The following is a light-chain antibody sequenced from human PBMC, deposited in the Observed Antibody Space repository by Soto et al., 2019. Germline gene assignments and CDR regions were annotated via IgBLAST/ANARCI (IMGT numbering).Light chain of an antibody. J-gene: IGKJ4*01. CDR3: QQYGSSPLT. V-gene: IGKV3-20*01. Sequence: EIVLTQSPGTLSLSPGERATLSCRASQTVSSSYLAWYQQKPGQAPRLLIYGASSRATGIPDRFSGSGSGTDFTLTISRLEPEDFAVYYCQQYGSSPLTFGGGTPVEIK. CDR2: GAS. CDR1: QTVSSSY.